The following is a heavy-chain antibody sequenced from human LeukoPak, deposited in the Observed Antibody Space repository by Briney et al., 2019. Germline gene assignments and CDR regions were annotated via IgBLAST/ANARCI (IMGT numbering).Heavy chain of an antibody. CDR2: ISAYNGNT. CDR1: GYTFTSYG. Sequence: ASVKVSCKASGYTFTSYGISWVRQAPGQGLAWMGWISAYNGNTNYAQKLQGRVTMTTDTSTSTAYMELRSLRSDDTAVYNCARFLITMVRGVMNYYYGMDVWGQGTTVTVSS. CDR3: ARFLITMVRGVMNYYYGMDV. V-gene: IGHV1-18*01. D-gene: IGHD3-10*01. J-gene: IGHJ6*02.